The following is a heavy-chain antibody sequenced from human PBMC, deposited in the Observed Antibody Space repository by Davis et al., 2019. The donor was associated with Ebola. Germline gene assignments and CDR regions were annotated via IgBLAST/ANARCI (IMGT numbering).Heavy chain of an antibody. J-gene: IGHJ6*04. CDR3: AREGFDSSSSMYYGMDV. V-gene: IGHV3-30-3*01. D-gene: IGHD6-6*01. CDR1: GFTFSSYA. Sequence: GESLKISCAASGFTFSSYAMHWVRQAPGKGLEWVAVISYDGSNKYYADSVKGRFTISRDNSKNTLYLQMNSLRAEDTAVYYCAREGFDSSSSMYYGMDVWGKGTTVTVSS. CDR2: ISYDGSNK.